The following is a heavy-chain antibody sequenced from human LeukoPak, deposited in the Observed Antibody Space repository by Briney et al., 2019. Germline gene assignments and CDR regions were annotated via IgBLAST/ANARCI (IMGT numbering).Heavy chain of an antibody. CDR2: INPNSGGT. Sequence: ASVKVSCKASGYTFTGYYMNWVRQAPGQGVEWMGWINPNSGGTNYAQKFQGRVTMTRDTSISIAYMELSRLRSDDPAVYYCTRGSRYSSSSAWFDPWGQGTLVTVSS. CDR3: TRGSRYSSSSAWFDP. J-gene: IGHJ5*02. CDR1: GYTFTGYY. V-gene: IGHV1-2*02. D-gene: IGHD6-6*01.